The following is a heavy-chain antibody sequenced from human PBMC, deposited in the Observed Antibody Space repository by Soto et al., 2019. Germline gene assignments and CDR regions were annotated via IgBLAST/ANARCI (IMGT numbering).Heavy chain of an antibody. D-gene: IGHD3-10*01. Sequence: QVQLQESGPGLVKPSQTLSLTCTVSGSSISSGGYYWSWIRQHPGKGLEWIGYIYFSVTTYYNPSLKSRVTISVDTSKNQYSLTLSSVTAADTDVYYCARVYGSESYYYFDYWGHGTLVTGSS. J-gene: IGHJ4*01. V-gene: IGHV4-31*03. CDR3: ARVYGSESYYYFDY. CDR2: IYFSVTT. CDR1: GSSISSGGYY.